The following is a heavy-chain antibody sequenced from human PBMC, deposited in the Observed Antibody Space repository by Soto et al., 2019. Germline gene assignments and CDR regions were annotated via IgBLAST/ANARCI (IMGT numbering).Heavy chain of an antibody. J-gene: IGHJ6*02. CDR3: ARHGDILTGHLGGGSRHNGLDV. D-gene: IGHD3-9*01. V-gene: IGHV1-69*01. Sequence: QVQLVQSGAEVRKPGSSVKVSCKTSGGTFGSFAVSWVRQAPGQGLQWMGGIIPMFGTANYAQKFQGRVTITADDTTNTAYMEVSSLTTEDTAVYYCARHGDILTGHLGGGSRHNGLDVWGQGTTVIVSS. CDR2: IIPMFGTA. CDR1: GGTFGSFA.